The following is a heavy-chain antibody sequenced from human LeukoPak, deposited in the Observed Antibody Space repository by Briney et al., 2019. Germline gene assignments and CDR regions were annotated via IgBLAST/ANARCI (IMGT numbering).Heavy chain of an antibody. Sequence: PWETLSLTCTVSGGSISSYYWSWIRQPPGKGLEWIGYIYYSGSTNYNPSLKSRVTISVDTSKNQFSLKLSSVTAADTAVYYCARDRTPSYYYDSSGYSNWFDPWGQGTLVTVSS. J-gene: IGHJ5*02. CDR1: GGSISSYY. D-gene: IGHD3-22*01. V-gene: IGHV4-59*01. CDR3: ARDRTPSYYYDSSGYSNWFDP. CDR2: IYYSGST.